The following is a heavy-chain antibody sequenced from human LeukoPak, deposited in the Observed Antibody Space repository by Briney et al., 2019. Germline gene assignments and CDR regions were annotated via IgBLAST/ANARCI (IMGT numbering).Heavy chain of an antibody. J-gene: IGHJ4*02. CDR2: MSPDSGNT. D-gene: IGHD7-27*01. CDR1: GYTFTSYD. V-gene: IGHV1-8*01. Sequence: ASVKVSCKXSGYTFTSYDINWVRQATEQGLEWLGWMSPDSGNTGYSQKFQGRVTMTRNTSITTAYMELSSLRSEDTAVYYCVRAPPNWGFNYWGQGTLVTVSS. CDR3: VRAPPNWGFNY.